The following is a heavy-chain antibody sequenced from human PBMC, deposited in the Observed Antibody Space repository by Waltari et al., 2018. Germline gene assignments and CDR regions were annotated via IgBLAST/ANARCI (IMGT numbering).Heavy chain of an antibody. CDR1: GKPFTTYY. J-gene: IGHJ4*02. D-gene: IGHD1-1*01. V-gene: IGHV1-2*06. CDR2: INPKSGDA. Sequence: QVTLVQSGAEVTKPGESVRVSCKASGKPFTTYYIHGVRQAPGQCLEWMGRINPKSGDANYTQPFQGRVIMTRDTSINTAYLEVTGLTSDDTAIFYCATANILGIGTFDYWGQGTLVSVSS. CDR3: ATANILGIGTFDY.